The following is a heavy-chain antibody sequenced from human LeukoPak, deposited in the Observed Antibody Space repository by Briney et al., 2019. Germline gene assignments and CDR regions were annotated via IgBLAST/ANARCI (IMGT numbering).Heavy chain of an antibody. CDR1: GYSFTFYW. Sequence: GASLQISCKSSGYSFTFYWISWMRQMPGKGLEWMGRIDPSDSYTNYSPSFQGHDSISAVKSIRTAYLQWSSLKASDTAMYYCAIREAYCRSTSCRPFDYWGQGTLVTVSS. CDR3: AIREAYCRSTSCRPFDY. V-gene: IGHV5-10-1*01. J-gene: IGHJ4*02. CDR2: IDPSDSYT. D-gene: IGHD2-2*01.